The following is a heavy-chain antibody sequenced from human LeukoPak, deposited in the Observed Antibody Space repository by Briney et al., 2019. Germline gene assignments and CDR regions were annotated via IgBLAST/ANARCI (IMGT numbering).Heavy chain of an antibody. V-gene: IGHV3-53*01. Sequence: GGSLRLSCAASGFTVSSNFMTWVRQAPGKGLEWVSVTYSDGTTYYADPVKGRFTISRDNSKNTLDLQMNSLRAEDTATYYCAKEKRNLRGARGAFDTWGQGTMVTVSA. CDR1: GFTVSSNF. CDR2: TYSDGTT. J-gene: IGHJ3*02. D-gene: IGHD4/OR15-4a*01. CDR3: AKEKRNLRGARGAFDT.